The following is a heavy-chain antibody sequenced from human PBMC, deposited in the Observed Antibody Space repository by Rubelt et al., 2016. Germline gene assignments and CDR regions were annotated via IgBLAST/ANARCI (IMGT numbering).Heavy chain of an antibody. D-gene: IGHD6-13*01. Sequence: QVQLVQSGAEVKKPGASVKVSCKASGYTFTSYGISWVRQAPGQGLEWMGWISAYNGNTNYAQKLQGRGTRTPDTSTRTAYMELRSLGSDDTAVYYCARDTRYSSSSNFDYWGQGTLVTVSS. J-gene: IGHJ4*02. CDR3: ARDTRYSSSSNFDY. V-gene: IGHV1-18*01. CDR2: ISAYNGNT. CDR1: GYTFTSYG.